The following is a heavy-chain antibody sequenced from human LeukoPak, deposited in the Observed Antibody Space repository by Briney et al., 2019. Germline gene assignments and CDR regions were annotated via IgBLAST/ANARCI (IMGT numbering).Heavy chain of an antibody. Sequence: GASVKVSCKASGGTFSSYAISWVRQAPGQGLEWMGGIIPIFGTANYAQKFQGRVTITTDESTSTAYMELSSLRSEDTAVYHCARPAAGRIAVAVFDYWGQGTLVTVSS. V-gene: IGHV1-69*05. D-gene: IGHD6-19*01. CDR1: GGTFSSYA. CDR2: IIPIFGTA. J-gene: IGHJ4*02. CDR3: ARPAAGRIAVAVFDY.